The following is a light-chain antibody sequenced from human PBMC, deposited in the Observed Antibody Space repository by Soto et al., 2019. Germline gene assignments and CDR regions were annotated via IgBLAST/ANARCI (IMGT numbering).Light chain of an antibody. CDR3: QQYYHWPRT. Sequence: EIVMTQSPATLSVSPGESATLSCRASQSVSSNLAWHQQKPGQAPRILMYDASTRATGISARFSGSGSGTEFTLTISSLQSEDSAVYYCQQYYHWPRTFGQGTKVDI. V-gene: IGKV3-15*01. CDR2: DAS. J-gene: IGKJ1*01. CDR1: QSVSSN.